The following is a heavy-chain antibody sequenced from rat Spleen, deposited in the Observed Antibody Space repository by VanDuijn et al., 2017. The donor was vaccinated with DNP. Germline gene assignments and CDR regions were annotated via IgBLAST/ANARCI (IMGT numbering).Heavy chain of an antibody. CDR3: ARSPESSYIYFPWAY. V-gene: IGHV2-41*01. CDR1: GFSLTNYH. Sequence: QVQLRESGPGLVQPSQTLSLTCTVSGFSLTNYHVHWVRQPPGKGLEWMGVIWNNGGTRYNSVLKSRLSISKDTSKSQVFLKMNSLQTEDTATYYCARSPESSYIYFPWAYWGQGTLVTVSS. J-gene: IGHJ3*01. D-gene: IGHD1-2*01. CDR2: IWNNGGT.